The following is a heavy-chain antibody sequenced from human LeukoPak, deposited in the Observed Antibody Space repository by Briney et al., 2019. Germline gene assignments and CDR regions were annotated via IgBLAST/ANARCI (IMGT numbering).Heavy chain of an antibody. V-gene: IGHV3-33*01. CDR1: GFTFSDYG. CDR3: ARREECSSTSCYYYYGMDV. J-gene: IGHJ6*02. CDR2: IWYDGSNK. D-gene: IGHD2-2*01. Sequence: QAGGSLRLSCAASGFTFSDYGMHWVRQAPGKGLEWVAVIWYDGSNKYYADSVKGRFTISRDNSKNTLYLQMNSLRAEDTAVYYCARREECSSTSCYYYYGMDVWGQGTTVTVSS.